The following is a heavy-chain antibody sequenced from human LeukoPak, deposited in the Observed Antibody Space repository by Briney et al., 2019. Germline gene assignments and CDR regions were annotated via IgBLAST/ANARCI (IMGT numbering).Heavy chain of an antibody. V-gene: IGHV3-48*03. CDR2: ISSSGSTI. D-gene: IGHD5-12*01. CDR1: GFTFSSCE. J-gene: IGHJ4*02. CDR3: AREAWWLNFDY. Sequence: PGGSLRLSCAASGFTFSSCEMNWVRQAPGKGLEWVSYISSSGSTIYYADSVKGRFTISRDNAKNSLYLQMNSLRAEDTAVYYCAREAWWLNFDYWGQGTLVTVSS.